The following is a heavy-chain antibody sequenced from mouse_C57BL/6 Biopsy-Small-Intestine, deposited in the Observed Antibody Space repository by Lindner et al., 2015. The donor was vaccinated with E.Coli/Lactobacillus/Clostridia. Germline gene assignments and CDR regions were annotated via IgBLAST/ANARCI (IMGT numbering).Heavy chain of an antibody. J-gene: IGHJ4*01. CDR3: ARWNYYGSPMDY. Sequence: VQLQESGPELVKPGASVKISCKASGYAFSSSWMNWVKQRPGKGLEWIGRIYPGDGDTNYNEKFKGKATLTVDKSSTTAHMELRSLTSEDSAVYYCARWNYYGSPMDYWGQGASVTVSS. V-gene: IGHV1-82*01. D-gene: IGHD1-1*01. CDR1: GYAFSSSW. CDR2: IYPGDGDT.